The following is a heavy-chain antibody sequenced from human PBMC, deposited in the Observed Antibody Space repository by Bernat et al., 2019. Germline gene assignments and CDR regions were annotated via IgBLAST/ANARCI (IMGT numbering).Heavy chain of an antibody. CDR1: GGSISSSSYY. Sequence: QVQLQESGPGLVKPSETLSLTCTVSGGSISSSSYYWGWIRQPPGKGLEWIGSVYYSGSAYYNPSLKSRVTISVDTSKNQFSLKLSSVTAADAAVFYCARHYYDSTGYYAFNIWGQGTMVTVSS. V-gene: IGHV4-39*01. D-gene: IGHD3-22*01. CDR2: VYYSGSA. J-gene: IGHJ3*02. CDR3: ARHYYDSTGYYAFNI.